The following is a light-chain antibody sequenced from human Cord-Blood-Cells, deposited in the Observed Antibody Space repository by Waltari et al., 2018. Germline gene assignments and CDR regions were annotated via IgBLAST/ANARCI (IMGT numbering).Light chain of an antibody. Sequence: DIQMTQSPSSLSASVGDRVTITCRASQSISSYLNWYQQKPGKAPKLLFYAASSLQSGVPSRFSGSGSGTDFTLTISSLQPEDFATYYCQQSYSTPPTFGQG. J-gene: IGKJ1*01. CDR2: AAS. V-gene: IGKV1-39*01. CDR3: QQSYSTPPT. CDR1: QSISSY.